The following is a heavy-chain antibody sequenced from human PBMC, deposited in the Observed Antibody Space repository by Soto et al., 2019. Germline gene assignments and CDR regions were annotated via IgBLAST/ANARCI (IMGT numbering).Heavy chain of an antibody. Sequence: QVQLVQSGAEVKKPGASVKASCKASGYTFTSYDINWGRQATGQGLEWMGWRNPNRGNKVYAQKFQGRVTMTRNTSISTAYMELSSLRSEDTAVYYWARERSSGGLDYWGQGTLVTVSS. J-gene: IGHJ4*02. CDR2: RNPNRGNK. CDR3: ARERSSGGLDY. V-gene: IGHV1-8*01. CDR1: GYTFTSYD. D-gene: IGHD6-19*01.